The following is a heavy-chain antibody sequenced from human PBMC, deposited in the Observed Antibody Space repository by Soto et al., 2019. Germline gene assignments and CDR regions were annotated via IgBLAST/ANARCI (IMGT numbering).Heavy chain of an antibody. CDR3: ASPSCDCSSSNP. J-gene: IGHJ5*02. CDR2: LSYDGTEK. D-gene: IGHD2-2*01. V-gene: IGHV3-30-3*01. CDR1: GFTFRNCP. Sequence: GGSLRLSCAASGFTFRNCPMHWVRQAPGKGLEWVAILSYDGTEKYYADSVKGRFTISRDNSKNTLYLQMNSLRAEDTAVYYWASPSCDCSSSNPWGQGTVVTVAS.